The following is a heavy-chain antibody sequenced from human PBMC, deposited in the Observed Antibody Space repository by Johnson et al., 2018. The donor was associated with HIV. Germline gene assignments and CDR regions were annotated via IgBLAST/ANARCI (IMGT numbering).Heavy chain of an antibody. CDR3: ARDRRNYYDRSGDPDYDAFDI. V-gene: IGHV3-20*04. Sequence: EVQLVESGGGVVRPGGSLRLSCAASGFTFDDYGMSWVRQGPGKGLEWVSGINWNGGCPGYADSVKGRFTISRDNAKNSLYLQMNRLRADDTALYYCARDRRNYYDRSGDPDYDAFDIWGQGTVVTVSS. CDR1: GFTFDDYG. J-gene: IGHJ3*02. CDR2: INWNGGCP. D-gene: IGHD3-22*01.